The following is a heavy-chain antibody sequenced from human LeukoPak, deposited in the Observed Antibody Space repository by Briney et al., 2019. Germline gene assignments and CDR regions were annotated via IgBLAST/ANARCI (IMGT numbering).Heavy chain of an antibody. J-gene: IGHJ6*03. D-gene: IGHD2/OR15-2a*01. CDR2: IYYSGST. CDR1: GGSISSSSYY. CDR3: ARHFSQGYYYYMDV. Sequence: PSETLSLTCTVSGGSISSSSYYWGWIRQPPGKGLEWIGSIYYSGSTYYNPSLKSRVTISVDTSKNQFSLKLSSVTAADTAVYYCARHFSQGYYYYMDVWGKGTTVTVSS. V-gene: IGHV4-39*01.